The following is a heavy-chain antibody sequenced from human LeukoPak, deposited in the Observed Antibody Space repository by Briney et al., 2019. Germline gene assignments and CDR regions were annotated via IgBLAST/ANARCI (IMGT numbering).Heavy chain of an antibody. J-gene: IGHJ5*02. Sequence: SETLSLTCTVSGGSISSYYWSWIRQPPGKGLEWIGYIYYSGSTNYNPSLRSRVTISVDTSKNQFSLKLSSVTATDTALYYCARVNYRSGSFSSWFDPWGQGTLVTVSS. D-gene: IGHD3-10*01. CDR1: GGSISSYY. V-gene: IGHV4-59*08. CDR3: ARVNYRSGSFSSWFDP. CDR2: IYYSGST.